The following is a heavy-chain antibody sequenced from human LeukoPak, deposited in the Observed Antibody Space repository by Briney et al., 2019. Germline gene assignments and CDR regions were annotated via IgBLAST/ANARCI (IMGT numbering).Heavy chain of an antibody. J-gene: IGHJ4*02. Sequence: ASVKVSCEASGYTFTGYYMHWVRQAPGQGLEWMGWINPNSGGTNYAQKFQGWVTMTRDTSISTAYMELSRLRSDDTAVYYCARDLSEQWPGAISSYWGQGTLVTVSS. CDR3: ARDLSEQWPGAISSY. CDR2: INPNSGGT. D-gene: IGHD6-19*01. V-gene: IGHV1-2*04. CDR1: GYTFTGYY.